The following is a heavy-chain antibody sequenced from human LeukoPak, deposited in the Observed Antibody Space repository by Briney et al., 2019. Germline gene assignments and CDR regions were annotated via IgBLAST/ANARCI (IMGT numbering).Heavy chain of an antibody. CDR3: ARDGAHTAMVFPYFDY. J-gene: IGHJ4*02. V-gene: IGHV1-46*01. D-gene: IGHD5-18*01. CDR2: INPSGSST. CDR1: GYTFTSYY. Sequence: ASVKVSCKASGYTFTSYYMHWVRQAPGQGLEWMVIINPSGSSTSYAQKFQGRVTMTRDTSTSTVYMELSSLRSEDTAVYYCARDGAHTAMVFPYFDYWGQGTLVTVSS.